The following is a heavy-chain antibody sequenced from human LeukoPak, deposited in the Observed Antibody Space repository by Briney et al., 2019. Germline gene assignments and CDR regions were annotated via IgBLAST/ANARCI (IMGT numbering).Heavy chain of an antibody. Sequence: SETLSLTCAVSGYSISSGNYWGWIRQPPGKGLEWIGSIYHSGSTYYNPSLKSRVTISVDTSKNQFSLKLSSVTAADTAVYYCAREIEWSFDPWGQGTLVTVSS. CDR1: GYSISSGNY. CDR3: AREIEWSFDP. V-gene: IGHV4-38-2*02. D-gene: IGHD3-3*01. J-gene: IGHJ5*02. CDR2: IYHSGST.